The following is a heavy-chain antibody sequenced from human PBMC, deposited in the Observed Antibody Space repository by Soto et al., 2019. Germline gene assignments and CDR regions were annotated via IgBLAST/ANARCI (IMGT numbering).Heavy chain of an antibody. CDR3: ARELHRWFNR. Sequence: SETLSLTCTVSGGSISSGGYYWSWIRQHPGKGLEWIGYIYYSGSTYYNPSLKSRVTISVDTSKNQSSLKLSSVTAAYTAVYYCARELHRWFNRWGHGTLATVSS. CDR2: IYYSGST. CDR1: GGSISSGGYY. V-gene: IGHV4-31*03. J-gene: IGHJ5*02. D-gene: IGHD5-18*01.